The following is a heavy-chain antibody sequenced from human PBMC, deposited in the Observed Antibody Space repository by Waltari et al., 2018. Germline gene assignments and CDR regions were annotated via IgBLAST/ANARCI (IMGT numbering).Heavy chain of an antibody. CDR3: AKEMPRNDYSYGSGIPRFDY. CDR1: GGSISSHY. V-gene: IGHV4-59*11. CDR2: IYYSGST. D-gene: IGHD3-10*01. J-gene: IGHJ4*02. Sequence: QVQLQESGPGLVKPSETLSLTCTVSGGSISSHYWSWIRQPPGKGLEWIGYIYYSGSTNYNPSLKSRVTISVDTSKNQFSLKLSSVTAADTAVYYCAKEMPRNDYSYGSGIPRFDYWGQGTLVTVSS.